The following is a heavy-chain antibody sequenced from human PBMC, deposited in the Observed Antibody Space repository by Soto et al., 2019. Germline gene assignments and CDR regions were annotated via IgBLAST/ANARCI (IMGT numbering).Heavy chain of an antibody. J-gene: IGHJ4*02. CDR1: GGSVDSGNHY. V-gene: IGHV4-30-4*01. Sequence: QVLVQESGPGLVKPSQTLTLSCTVSGGSVDSGNHYWNWIREPPGKSLEWIGYIYYGESTYYNPSLKSRATISVDTSQSRFSLMLTSVTAADTAVYYCARDMGSAMTTRIFDHWGQGTLVTVSS. CDR2: IYYGEST. D-gene: IGHD4-17*01. CDR3: ARDMGSAMTTRIFDH.